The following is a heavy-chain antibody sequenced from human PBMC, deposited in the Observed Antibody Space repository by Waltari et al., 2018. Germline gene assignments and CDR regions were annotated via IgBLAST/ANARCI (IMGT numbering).Heavy chain of an antibody. CDR2: INHSGST. Sequence: QVQLQQWGAGLLKPSETLSLTCAVYGGSFSGYYWSWIRQPPGKGLEWIGEINHSGSTNYNPSLKSRVTISVDTSKNQFSLKLSSVTAADTAVYYCAREGCSSGWVDYWGQGTLVTVSS. CDR3: AREGCSSGWVDY. J-gene: IGHJ4*02. D-gene: IGHD6-19*01. V-gene: IGHV4-34*01. CDR1: GGSFSGYY.